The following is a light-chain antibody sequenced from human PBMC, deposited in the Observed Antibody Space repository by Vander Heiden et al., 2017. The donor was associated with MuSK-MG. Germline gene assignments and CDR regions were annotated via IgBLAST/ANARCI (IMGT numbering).Light chain of an antibody. Sequence: DTHMTESPSTLSASVGDRVTITCQASQNIGNSLTWYQQKPGKAPKLLIYDAFYLETGVPSRFSGNGSGTDFTFTISSLQPDDIATYYCQQYHNHPLTFGGGTKVEI. J-gene: IGKJ4*01. V-gene: IGKV1-33*01. CDR1: QNIGNS. CDR2: DAF. CDR3: QQYHNHPLT.